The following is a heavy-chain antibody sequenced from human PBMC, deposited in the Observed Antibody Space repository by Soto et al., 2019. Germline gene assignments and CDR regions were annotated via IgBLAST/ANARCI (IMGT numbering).Heavy chain of an antibody. Sequence: QVQLQESGPGLVKPSETLSLTCTVSGGSISSYYWRWIRQPPGKGLEWIGYIYYSGSTNYNPSPKSRVTISVDTSKNQFSLKLSSVTAADTAVYYCARGRTKAAAGYYYYYYYMDVWGKGTTVTVSS. CDR1: GGSISSYY. CDR2: IYYSGST. J-gene: IGHJ6*03. V-gene: IGHV4-59*01. D-gene: IGHD6-13*01. CDR3: ARGRTKAAAGYYYYYYYMDV.